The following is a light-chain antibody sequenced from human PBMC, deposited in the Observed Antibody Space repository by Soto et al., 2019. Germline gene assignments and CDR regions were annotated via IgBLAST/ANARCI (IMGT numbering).Light chain of an antibody. CDR3: QQNNNFWT. J-gene: IGKJ1*01. CDR2: GAS. CDR1: QSVSSN. Sequence: EIVMTQSPATLSVSPGERATLSCRASQSVSSNLAWYQQKPGQAPRLLIYGASTRATGIPARFSGSGSGTEFTLTISSLQSEDFAVYYYQQNNNFWTFGQGTKVEIK. V-gene: IGKV3-15*01.